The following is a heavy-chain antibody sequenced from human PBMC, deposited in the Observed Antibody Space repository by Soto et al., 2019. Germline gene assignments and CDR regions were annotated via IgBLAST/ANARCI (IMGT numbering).Heavy chain of an antibody. CDR3: VSHAGYDREHPFYYYYAMDV. CDR1: GLTFGYDY. D-gene: IGHD5-12*01. Sequence: RGSQILSSAAAGLTFGYDYMDLVRTAPGKGLEWVGRVPNKVNSYATHYAASVRGRFTISRDDSKNSVFLQMSSLKTEDTAVYYCVSHAGYDREHPFYYYYAMDVWGQGTKVQVSS. CDR2: VPNKVNSYAT. V-gene: IGHV3-72*01. J-gene: IGHJ6*02.